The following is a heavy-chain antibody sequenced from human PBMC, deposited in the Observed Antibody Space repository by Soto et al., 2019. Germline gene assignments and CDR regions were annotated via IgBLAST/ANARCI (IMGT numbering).Heavy chain of an antibody. CDR2: IKQDGREK. Sequence: ESGGGLVQSGGSLRLSCTASGFTFSSYWMSWVRQAPGKGLEWVANIKQDGREKYYVDSVKGRFTISRDNAKSSLSLQMNSLRVEDTAVYYCARWAGFGEDYWGQGTLVTVSS. CDR3: ARWAGFGEDY. J-gene: IGHJ4*02. D-gene: IGHD6-19*01. V-gene: IGHV3-7*01. CDR1: GFTFSSYW.